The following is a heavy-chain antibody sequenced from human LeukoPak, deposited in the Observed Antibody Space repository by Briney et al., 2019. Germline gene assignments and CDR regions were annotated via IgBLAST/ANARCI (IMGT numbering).Heavy chain of an antibody. CDR3: AKAPVGYGAYYFDY. J-gene: IGHJ4*02. CDR1: GFTFDAHA. Sequence: GGSLRLSCAASGFTFDAHAMHWVRQAPGKGLEWVAVISYDGSNKYYADSVKGRFTISRDNSKNTLYLQMNSLRAEDTAVYYCAKAPVGYGAYYFDYWGQGTLVTVSS. D-gene: IGHD4-17*01. V-gene: IGHV3-30*18. CDR2: ISYDGSNK.